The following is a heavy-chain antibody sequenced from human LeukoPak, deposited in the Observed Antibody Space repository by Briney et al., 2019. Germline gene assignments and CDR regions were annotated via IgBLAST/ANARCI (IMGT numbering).Heavy chain of an antibody. CDR1: GGSISSSSYY. CDR3: ARHVDTAFDNWFDP. J-gene: IGHJ5*02. V-gene: IGHV4-39*01. Sequence: PSETLSLTCTVSGGSISSSSYYWGWICQPPGKGLEWIGSIYYSGSTYYNPSLKSRVTISVDTSKNQFSLKLSSVTAADTAVYYCARHVDTAFDNWFDPWGQGTLVTVSS. CDR2: IYYSGST. D-gene: IGHD5-18*01.